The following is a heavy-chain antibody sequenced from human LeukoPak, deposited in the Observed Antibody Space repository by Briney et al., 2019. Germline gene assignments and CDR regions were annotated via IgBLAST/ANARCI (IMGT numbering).Heavy chain of an antibody. Sequence: GSLRLSCAASGFTFSGSAIHWVRQAPGKGLEWVSSISSSSSYIYYADSVKGRFTISRDNAKNSLYLQMNSLRAEDTAVYYCARTSRSDYYYYYMDVWGKGTTVTVSS. CDR1: GFTFSGSA. CDR2: ISSSSSYI. J-gene: IGHJ6*03. CDR3: ARTSRSDYYYYYMDV. V-gene: IGHV3-21*01.